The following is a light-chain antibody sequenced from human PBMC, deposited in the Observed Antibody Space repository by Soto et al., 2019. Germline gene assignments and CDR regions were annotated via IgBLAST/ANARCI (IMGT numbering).Light chain of an antibody. V-gene: IGLV2-14*01. CDR1: SSDVGGYNY. Sequence: QSALTQPASVSGSPGQSITISCTGTSSDVGGYNYVSWYQQHPGKDPKLMIYEVSNRPSGVSNRFSGSKSGNTASLTISGLQAEDEADYYCSSDTSSSTPVVFGGGTKLTVL. J-gene: IGLJ2*01. CDR2: EVS. CDR3: SSDTSSSTPVV.